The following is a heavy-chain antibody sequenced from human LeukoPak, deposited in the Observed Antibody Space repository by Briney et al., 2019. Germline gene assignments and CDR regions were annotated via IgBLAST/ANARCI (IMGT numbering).Heavy chain of an antibody. D-gene: IGHD6-19*01. CDR2: IKSKTDGGTT. Sequence: GGSLRLSCAASGFTFSNAWMSWVRQAPGKELEWVGRIKSKTDGGTTDYAAPVKGRFTISRDDSKDTLYLQMNSLKTEDTAVYYCTRAGLDGSGWYGDDYWGQGTLVTVSS. CDR3: TRAGLDGSGWYGDDY. CDR1: GFTFSNAW. J-gene: IGHJ4*02. V-gene: IGHV3-15*01.